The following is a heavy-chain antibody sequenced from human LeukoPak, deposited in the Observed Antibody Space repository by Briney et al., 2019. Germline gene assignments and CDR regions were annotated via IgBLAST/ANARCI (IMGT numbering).Heavy chain of an antibody. J-gene: IGHJ4*02. D-gene: IGHD3-22*01. Sequence: SETLSLTCAVYGGSFSGYYWSWIRQPPGKGLEWIGEINHSGSANYNPSLKSRVTISVDTSKNQFSLKLSSVTAADTAVYYCARTDSSGYYYRRWFFFDYWGQGTLVTVSS. CDR2: INHSGSA. CDR1: GGSFSGYY. V-gene: IGHV4-34*01. CDR3: ARTDSSGYYYRRWFFFDY.